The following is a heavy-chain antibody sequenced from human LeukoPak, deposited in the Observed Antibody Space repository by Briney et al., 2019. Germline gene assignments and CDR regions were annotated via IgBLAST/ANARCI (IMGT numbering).Heavy chain of an antibody. D-gene: IGHD2-21*01. CDR2: IYPADSDT. V-gene: IGHV5-51*01. J-gene: IGHJ4*02. Sequence: GESLKISSRVSGYSISAYWIGWVRQMPGKGLEWMGIIYPADSDTRYSPSFQGHVTFSVDKSISTAYLQWSSLRASDTAMYYCARLFVVAFDNWGQGNLVTVSS. CDR1: GYSISAYW. CDR3: ARLFVVAFDN.